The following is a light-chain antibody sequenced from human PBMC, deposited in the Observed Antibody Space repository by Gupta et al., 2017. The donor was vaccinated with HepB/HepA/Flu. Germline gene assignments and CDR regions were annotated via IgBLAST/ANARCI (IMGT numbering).Light chain of an antibody. CDR3: MHGLQTLT. V-gene: IGKV2-28*01. CDR1: QSLLHRIGYTF. J-gene: IGKJ3*01. Sequence: DIVMTQSPLSLPVTPGEPASISCRSNQSLLHRIGYTFLDWYVQKPGQSPQLLIYWGSQRASGDPDRFSGSGSGTDFTLKSSRGEAEDAGIYYWMHGLQTLTFGHGTNVHFK. CDR2: WGS.